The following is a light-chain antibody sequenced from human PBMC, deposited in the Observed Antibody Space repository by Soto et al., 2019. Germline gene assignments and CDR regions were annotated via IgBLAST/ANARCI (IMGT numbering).Light chain of an antibody. CDR2: GAS. J-gene: IGKJ2*01. CDR1: QSISGSY. V-gene: IGKV3-20*01. Sequence: VLTQSPGTLSLSPGEGATLSCRASQSISGSYLAWFLQKPGQAPRLLIYGASIRATRIPDRFSGSGSGTDFTLTISRLEPEDFAVYYCQQYGSSRYTFGQGTKLEIK. CDR3: QQYGSSRYT.